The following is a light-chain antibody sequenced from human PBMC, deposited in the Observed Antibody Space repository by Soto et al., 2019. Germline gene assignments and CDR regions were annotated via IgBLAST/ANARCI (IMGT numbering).Light chain of an antibody. CDR2: AAS. Sequence: EIVLTQSPGTLSLSPGERVTLSCRASQSLSSNYLAWYQQKPGQAPRLLIYAASSRATGIPDRFSGSGSGTDITLTISRLEPEDFALYYCQQYGPSPMYTFGQGTRLEIK. J-gene: IGKJ2*01. CDR1: QSLSSNY. V-gene: IGKV3-20*01. CDR3: QQYGPSPMYT.